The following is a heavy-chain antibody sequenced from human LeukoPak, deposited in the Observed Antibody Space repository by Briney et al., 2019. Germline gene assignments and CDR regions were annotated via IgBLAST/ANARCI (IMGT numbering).Heavy chain of an antibody. CDR1: GFTFSSYW. V-gene: IGHV3-23*01. CDR2: ISGSGGNI. Sequence: GGTLRLSCAASGFTFSSYWMHWVRHAPGKGLEWVSVISGSGGNIYYADPVKGRFTISRDNSKNTLYMQMNSLRAEDTAVYYCAKAPTPVVAATLFHHWGQGTLVTVS. D-gene: IGHD2-15*01. CDR3: AKAPTPVVAATLFHH. J-gene: IGHJ1*01.